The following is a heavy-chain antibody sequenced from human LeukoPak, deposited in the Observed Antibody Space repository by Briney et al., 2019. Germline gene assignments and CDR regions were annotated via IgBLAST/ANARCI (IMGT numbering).Heavy chain of an antibody. J-gene: IGHJ5*02. CDR2: ISAYNGNT. D-gene: IGHD3-10*01. V-gene: IGHV1-18*01. CDR3: ARDPMVRGFRSHNWFDP. Sequence: GAAVKVSCKASGYTFTSYGISWVRQAPGQGLEWMGWISAYNGNTNYAQKLQGRVTMTTDTSTSTAYMELRSLRSDDTAVYYCARDPMVRGFRSHNWFDPWGQGTLVTVSS. CDR1: GYTFTSYG.